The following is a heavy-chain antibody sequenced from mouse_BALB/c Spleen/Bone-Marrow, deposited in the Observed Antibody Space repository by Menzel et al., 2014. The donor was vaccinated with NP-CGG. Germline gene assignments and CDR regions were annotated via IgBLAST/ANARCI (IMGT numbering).Heavy chain of an antibody. J-gene: IGHJ3*01. Sequence: QVQLQQSGAELARPGASVKLSCKASGYTFTDYYINWVIQRTGQGLEWIGEIYPGSGETYYNEKFKGKATLTADKSSSTAYMHLSSLTSEDSAVYFCTRDHYGNYEGFDYWGQGTLVTVSA. CDR1: GYTFTDYY. CDR2: IYPGSGET. CDR3: TRDHYGNYEGFDY. D-gene: IGHD2-1*01. V-gene: IGHV1-77*01.